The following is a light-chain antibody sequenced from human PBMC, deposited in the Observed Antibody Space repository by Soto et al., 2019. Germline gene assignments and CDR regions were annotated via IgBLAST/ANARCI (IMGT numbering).Light chain of an antibody. CDR2: WAS. CDR1: QTVLYSSNNKNY. J-gene: IGKJ2*01. Sequence: DFVMTQSPDSLAVSLGERATINCKSSQTVLYSSNNKNYLAWYQQKPGQPPKLLLYWASTRESGVPDRFSGSGSGTDFTLTISSLQAEDVAVYYCQQYYTSPYTFGQGTKLEI. CDR3: QQYYTSPYT. V-gene: IGKV4-1*01.